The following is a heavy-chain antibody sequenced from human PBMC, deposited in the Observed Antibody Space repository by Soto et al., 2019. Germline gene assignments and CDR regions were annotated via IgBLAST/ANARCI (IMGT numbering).Heavy chain of an antibody. J-gene: IGHJ4*02. D-gene: IGHD6-19*01. CDR1: GYIFTNYW. Sequence: GESLKISCKGSGYIFTNYWIGWVRQMPGKGLEWMGIIYPGDSDTRYSPSFQGQVTISVDKSIGTAYLQWNCLKASDTAVYYCARDADSSGLHYWGQGILVTVSS. CDR2: IYPGDSDT. CDR3: ARDADSSGLHY. V-gene: IGHV5-51*01.